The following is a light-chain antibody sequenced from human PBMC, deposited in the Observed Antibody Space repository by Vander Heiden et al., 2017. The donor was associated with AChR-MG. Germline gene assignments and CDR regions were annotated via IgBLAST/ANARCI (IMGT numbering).Light chain of an antibody. CDR1: SSDVGDYKL. V-gene: IGLV2-23*02. Sequence: SALPHPASVSWSPGPSITISCTRASSDVGDYKLVPWSQQPQGMVPILILYAVAEGPAGVSARFSGTKSGNTASLTISGLQAEDEADYYCCSYAGSGTYVFGTGTKVTVL. CDR3: CSYAGSGTYV. J-gene: IGLJ1*01. CDR2: AVA.